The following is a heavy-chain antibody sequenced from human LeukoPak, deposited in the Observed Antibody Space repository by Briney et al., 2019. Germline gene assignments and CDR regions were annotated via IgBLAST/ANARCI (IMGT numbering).Heavy chain of an antibody. J-gene: IGHJ6*04. CDR1: GFTFDDYA. CDR2: ISWDGGST. D-gene: IGHD3-10*02. V-gene: IGHV3-43D*03. CDR3: AELGITMIGGV. Sequence: GGSLRLSCAASGFTFDDYAMHWVRQAPGKGLEWVSLISWDGGSTYYADSVKGRFTISRDNSKNSLYLQMNSLRAEDTALYYCAELGITMIGGVWGKGTTVTISS.